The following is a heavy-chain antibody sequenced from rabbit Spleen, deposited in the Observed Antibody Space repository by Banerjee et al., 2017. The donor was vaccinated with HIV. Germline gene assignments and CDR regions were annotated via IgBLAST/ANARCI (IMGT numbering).Heavy chain of an antibody. J-gene: IGHJ6*01. CDR2: IAGSSSDFT. D-gene: IGHD8-1*01. CDR3: ARDTGSSFSSYGMDL. V-gene: IGHV1S45*01. CDR1: GFSFSSSDY. Sequence: QEQLVESGGGLVQPEGSLTLTCTASGFSFSSSDYMCWVRQAPGKGLEWISCIAGSSSDFTYSASWAKGRFTISKTSSTTVTLQMTSLTAADTATYFCARDTGSSFSSYGMDLWGQGTLVTVS.